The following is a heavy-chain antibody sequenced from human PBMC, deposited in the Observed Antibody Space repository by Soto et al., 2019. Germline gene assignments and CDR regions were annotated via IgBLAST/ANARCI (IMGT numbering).Heavy chain of an antibody. J-gene: IGHJ4*02. Sequence: GGSLRLSCAASGFTFSYYCMHWVRQAPGKGLEWVAVISYDGSKKYSADSVRGRFTISRDNSKNTLYLQMNSLRPEDTAVYYCAKDRVWNPFDDWRQGTLVTVSS. CDR2: ISYDGSKK. D-gene: IGHD1-1*01. V-gene: IGHV3-30*18. CDR1: GFTFSYYC. CDR3: AKDRVWNPFDD.